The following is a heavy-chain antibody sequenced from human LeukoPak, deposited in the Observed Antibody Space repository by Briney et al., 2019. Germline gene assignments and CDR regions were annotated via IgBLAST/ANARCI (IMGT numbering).Heavy chain of an antibody. J-gene: IGHJ4*02. D-gene: IGHD3-10*01. V-gene: IGHV4-59*08. CDR3: ARRITMVRGGDYFDY. Sequence: SETLSLTCTVSGGSISSYYWSWIRQPPGKGLEWIGYIYYSGSTNYNPSLKSRVTISVDTSRNQSSLKLSSVTAADTAVYYCARRITMVRGGDYFDYWGQGTLVTVSS. CDR2: IYYSGST. CDR1: GGSISSYY.